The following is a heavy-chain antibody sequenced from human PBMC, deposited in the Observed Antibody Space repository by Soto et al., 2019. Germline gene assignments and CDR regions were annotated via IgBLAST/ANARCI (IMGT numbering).Heavy chain of an antibody. CDR2: IYYSGST. J-gene: IGHJ4*02. V-gene: IGHV4-59*01. Sequence: SETLSLTCTVSGGSISSYYWSWIRQPPGKGLEWIGYIYYSGSTNYNPSLKSRVTISVDTSKNQFSLKLSSVTAADTAVYYCARDRPYCYGDWTYLFDYWRQGTLDTVSS. CDR1: GGSISSYY. D-gene: IGHD4-17*01. CDR3: ARDRPYCYGDWTYLFDY.